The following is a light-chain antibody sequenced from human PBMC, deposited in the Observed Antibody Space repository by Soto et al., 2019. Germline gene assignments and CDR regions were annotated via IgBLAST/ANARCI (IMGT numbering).Light chain of an antibody. CDR1: SSNIGNNY. V-gene: IGLV1-51*01. CDR2: DNN. CDR3: GTWDSSLSAGV. J-gene: IGLJ2*01. Sequence: QSVLTQPPSVSAAPGQKVTISCSGSSSNIGNNYVSWYQQLPGTAPKLLIYDNNKRPTGIPDRVSGSKSGTSATLGITGLQTGDDADYYCGTWDSSLSAGVFGGGTKLTVL.